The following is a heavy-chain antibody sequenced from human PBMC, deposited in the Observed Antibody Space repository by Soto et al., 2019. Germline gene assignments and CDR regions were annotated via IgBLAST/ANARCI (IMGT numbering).Heavy chain of an antibody. J-gene: IGHJ6*02. CDR2: ISAYNGNT. CDR3: AVEGPAHDYYCGMDV. V-gene: IGHV1-18*01. CDR1: GYSFTTYG. Sequence: QVQLVQSGGEVKKPGASVKVSCKTSGYSFTTYGISWVRQAPGQGLEWMGWISAYNGNTHYAKKLQDRVTMTTDTSTSTGYLELESLTSYDTAVYYSAVEGPAHDYYCGMDVWGLGRTVTVSS.